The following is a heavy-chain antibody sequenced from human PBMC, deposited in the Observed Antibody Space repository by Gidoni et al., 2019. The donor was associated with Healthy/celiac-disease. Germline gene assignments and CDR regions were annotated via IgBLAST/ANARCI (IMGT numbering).Heavy chain of an antibody. CDR1: GFTFSSYA. CDR3: AKCIAVAGFCRYFDY. CDR2: ISGSGGST. V-gene: IGHV3-23*01. D-gene: IGHD6-19*01. J-gene: IGHJ4*02. Sequence: EVQLLESGGGLVQPGGSLRLSCAASGFTFSSYAMSWVRQAPGKGLEWVSAISGSGGSTYYADSVKGRFTISRDNSKNMLYLQMNSLRAEDTAVYYCAKCIAVAGFCRYFDYWGQGTLVTVSS.